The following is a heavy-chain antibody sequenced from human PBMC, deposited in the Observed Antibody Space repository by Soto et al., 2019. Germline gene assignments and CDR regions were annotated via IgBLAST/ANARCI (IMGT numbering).Heavy chain of an antibody. CDR2: IYPGDSDT. D-gene: IGHD3-22*01. V-gene: IGHV5-51*01. J-gene: IGHJ3*02. CDR3: ARQRDSSGYIDAFDI. Sequence: PGESLKISCKGSGYSFTSYWIGWVRQMPGKGLEWMGIIYPGDSDTRYSPSFQGQVTISADKSISTAYLQWSSLKASDTAMYYCARQRDSSGYIDAFDIWGQGTMVTVSS. CDR1: GYSFTSYW.